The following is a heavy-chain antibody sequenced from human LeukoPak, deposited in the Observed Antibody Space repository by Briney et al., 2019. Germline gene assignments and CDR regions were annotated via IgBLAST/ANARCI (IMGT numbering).Heavy chain of an antibody. J-gene: IGHJ4*02. CDR2: IIPIFGTA. Sequence: ASVKVSCKASEGTFSSYAISWVRQAPGQGLEWMGGIIPIFGTANYAQKFQGRVTMTRNTSISTAYMELSSLRSEDTAVYYCARVADSITMIYGYWGQGTLVTVSS. D-gene: IGHD3-22*01. V-gene: IGHV1-69*05. CDR1: EGTFSSYA. CDR3: ARVADSITMIYGY.